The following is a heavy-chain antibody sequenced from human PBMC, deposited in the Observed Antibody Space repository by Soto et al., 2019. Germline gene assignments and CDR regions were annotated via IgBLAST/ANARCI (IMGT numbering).Heavy chain of an antibody. Sequence: QVQLVESGGGLVKPGGSLRLSCAASGFTFSAYFLTWIRQAPGKGLEWVSYISSSSSDTNYADSVKGRFTISRDNAKNSLFLQMNNLRVDDTAVYYCARDYDFWSGYLSGHFDYWGQGTLVTVSS. CDR2: ISSSSSDT. CDR1: GFTFSAYF. V-gene: IGHV3-11*06. CDR3: ARDYDFWSGYLSGHFDY. J-gene: IGHJ4*02. D-gene: IGHD3-3*01.